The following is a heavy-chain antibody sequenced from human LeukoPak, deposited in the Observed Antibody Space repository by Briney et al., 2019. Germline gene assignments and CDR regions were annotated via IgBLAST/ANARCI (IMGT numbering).Heavy chain of an antibody. V-gene: IGHV4-4*02. CDR2: IYYSGST. CDR1: GGSISSSNW. CDR3: ARGTVVGKTFDY. J-gene: IGHJ4*02. D-gene: IGHD4-23*01. Sequence: SGTLSLTCAVSGGSISSSNWWSWVRQPPGKGLEWIGYIYYSGSTNYNPSLKSRVTISVDRSKNQFSLKLSSVTAADTAVYYCARGTVVGKTFDYWGQGTLVTVSS.